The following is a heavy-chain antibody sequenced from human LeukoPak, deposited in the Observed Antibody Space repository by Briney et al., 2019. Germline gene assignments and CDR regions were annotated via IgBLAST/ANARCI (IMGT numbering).Heavy chain of an antibody. CDR3: ARAPFDSSGYCYDFYYYYMDV. CDR2: IYSGGST. D-gene: IGHD3-22*01. Sequence: GGSLRLSCAASGFTVSSNYMSWVRQAPGKGLEWVSVIYSGGSTYYADSVKGRFTISRDNSKNTLYLQMNSLRAEDTAVYYCARAPFDSSGYCYDFYYYYMDVWGKGTTVTASS. CDR1: GFTVSSNY. V-gene: IGHV3-53*01. J-gene: IGHJ6*03.